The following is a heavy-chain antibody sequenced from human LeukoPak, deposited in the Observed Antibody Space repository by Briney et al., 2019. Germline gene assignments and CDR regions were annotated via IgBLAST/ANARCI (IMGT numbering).Heavy chain of an antibody. D-gene: IGHD3-22*01. CDR3: AKFYYDSSGRGNDAFDV. CDR1: GFTFSSYG. CDR2: ISGSGMLT. J-gene: IGHJ3*01. V-gene: IGHV3-23*01. Sequence: GGSLRLSCAASGFTFSSYGMHWVRQAPGKGLEWVSSISGSGMLTYYADSVKGRFTNSRDNSKNTLYLQMSSLRAEDTATFYCAKFYYDSSGRGNDAFDVWGQGTMVTVSS.